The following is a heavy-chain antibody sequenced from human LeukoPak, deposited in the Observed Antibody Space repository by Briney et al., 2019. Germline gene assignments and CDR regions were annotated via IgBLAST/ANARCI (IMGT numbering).Heavy chain of an antibody. V-gene: IGHV3-7*02. CDR1: GFTFSRYW. CDR3: AASITMFDH. Sequence: GGSLRLSCAASGFTFSRYWMSWVRQAQGKGLEWVANIKEDGSVKYYVESVKGRFTISRDNAKNSLYLQMNSLRAEDTAVYYCAASITMFDHWGQGTLVTVSS. D-gene: IGHD3-10*01. CDR2: IKEDGSVK. J-gene: IGHJ4*02.